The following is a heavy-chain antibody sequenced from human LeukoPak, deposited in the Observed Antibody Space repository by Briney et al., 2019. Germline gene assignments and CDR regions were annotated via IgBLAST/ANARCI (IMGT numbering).Heavy chain of an antibody. CDR3: ARELDCSGGDCYAGDYFDY. D-gene: IGHD2-15*01. Sequence: PGGSLRLSCAASGFTFSSYSMNWVRQAPGKGLEWVSSISSSSNYIYYADSVKGRFTISRDNAKNSLYLQMNSLRAEDTAVYYCARELDCSGGDCYAGDYFDYWGQGTLVTVSS. J-gene: IGHJ4*02. CDR1: GFTFSSYS. V-gene: IGHV3-21*01. CDR2: ISSSSNYI.